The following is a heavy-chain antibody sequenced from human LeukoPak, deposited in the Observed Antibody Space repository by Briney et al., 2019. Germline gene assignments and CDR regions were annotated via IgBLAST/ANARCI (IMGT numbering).Heavy chain of an antibody. Sequence: PGGSLRLSCAASGFTSSSYGIHWVRQAPGKGLEWVAVIRYDGSEKYYSDSVKGRFTTSRDNSQNTLNLQMDSLRAEDTALYYCAREGPGRILDFWGQGTLVTVSS. D-gene: IGHD2-2*01. CDR2: IRYDGSEK. CDR3: AREGPGRILDF. V-gene: IGHV3-33*01. CDR1: GFTSSSYG. J-gene: IGHJ4*02.